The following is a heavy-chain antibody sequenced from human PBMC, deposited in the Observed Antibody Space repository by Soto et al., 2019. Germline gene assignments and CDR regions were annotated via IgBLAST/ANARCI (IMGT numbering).Heavy chain of an antibody. CDR3: ATASSWDPLAY. CDR2: IDPSDSYT. V-gene: IGHV5-10-1*01. Sequence: PGESLKISCKGSGYSFNTFWIAWVRQMPGKGLEWMGRIDPSDSYTNYSPPFQGHVTISVDKSISTAYLEWSTLKASDTAIYYCATASSWDPLAYWGQGTLVTVSS. J-gene: IGHJ4*02. CDR1: GYSFNTFW. D-gene: IGHD2-2*01.